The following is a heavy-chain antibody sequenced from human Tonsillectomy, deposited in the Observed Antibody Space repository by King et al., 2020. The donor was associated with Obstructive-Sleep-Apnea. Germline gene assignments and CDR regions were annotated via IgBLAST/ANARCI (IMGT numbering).Heavy chain of an antibody. D-gene: IGHD4-23*01. CDR3: ARGYYGGNSDYFDY. Sequence: VQLVQSGAEVKKPGASVKVSCKASGYTFTRYYMHWGRQAPGQGLEWMGIINPSGGSTSYARKFQGRGTMTRDTSTSTVYMGRSSLRSEDTAVYYCARGYYGGNSDYFDYWGQGTLVTVSS. J-gene: IGHJ4*02. CDR1: GYTFTRYY. CDR2: INPSGGST. V-gene: IGHV1-46*01.